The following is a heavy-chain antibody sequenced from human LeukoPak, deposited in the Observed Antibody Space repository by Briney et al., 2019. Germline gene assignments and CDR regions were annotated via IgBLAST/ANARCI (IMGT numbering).Heavy chain of an antibody. D-gene: IGHD2-2*01. J-gene: IGHJ4*02. V-gene: IGHV1-18*01. CDR1: GYRFTSYG. CDR2: ISAYNGNT. Sequence: ASVKASCKASGYRFTSYGISWVRQAPGQGLEWMAWISAYNGNTNYAQKFQGRVIMTTDTSTSTAYMELRSLRSDDTAVYYCARDPDCSSTRCSESPFDYWGQGTPVTVSS. CDR3: ARDPDCSSTRCSESPFDY.